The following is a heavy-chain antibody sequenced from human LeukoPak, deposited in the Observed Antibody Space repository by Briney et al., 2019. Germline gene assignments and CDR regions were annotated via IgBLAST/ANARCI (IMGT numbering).Heavy chain of an antibody. D-gene: IGHD4-17*01. J-gene: IGHJ6*02. CDR2: IKQDGSEK. V-gene: IGHV3-7*01. Sequence: PGGSLRLSCAASGFTFSSYWMNWVRQAPGKGLEWVANIKQDGSEKYYVDSVKGRFTTSRDNAKNSLYLQMNSLRAEDTAVYYCARDTAYGDYVYGMDVWGQGTTVTVSS. CDR3: ARDTAYGDYVYGMDV. CDR1: GFTFSSYW.